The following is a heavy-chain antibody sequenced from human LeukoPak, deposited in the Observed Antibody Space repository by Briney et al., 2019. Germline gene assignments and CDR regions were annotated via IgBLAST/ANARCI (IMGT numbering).Heavy chain of an antibody. CDR2: IIPIFGTA. D-gene: IGHD2-15*01. V-gene: IGHV1-69*05. CDR1: GGTFSSYA. J-gene: IGHJ4*02. Sequence: SSVKVSCKASGGTFSSYAISWVRQAPGQGLEWMGRIIPIFGTANYAQKFQGGVTITTDESTSTAYMELSSLRSEDTAVYYCARDFEDCSGGSCLYYFDYWSQGTLVTVSS. CDR3: ARDFEDCSGGSCLYYFDY.